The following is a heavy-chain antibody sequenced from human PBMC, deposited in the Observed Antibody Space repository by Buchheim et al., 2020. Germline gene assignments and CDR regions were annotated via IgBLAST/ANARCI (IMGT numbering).Heavy chain of an antibody. CDR1: GFTFSSYA. Sequence: QVQLVESGGGVVQPGRSLRLSCAASGFTFSSYAMHWARQAPGKGLEWVAVISYDGSNKYYADSVKGRFTISRDNSKNTLYLQMNSLRAEDTAVYYCAKDRGYDFWSGPLDGMDVWGQGTT. D-gene: IGHD3-3*01. CDR2: ISYDGSNK. V-gene: IGHV3-30*04. CDR3: AKDRGYDFWSGPLDGMDV. J-gene: IGHJ6*02.